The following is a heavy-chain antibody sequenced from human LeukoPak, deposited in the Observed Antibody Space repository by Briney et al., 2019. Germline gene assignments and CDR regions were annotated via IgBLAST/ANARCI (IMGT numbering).Heavy chain of an antibody. CDR1: GVTFSDYF. CDR3: ARDLAYGYEEFDY. V-gene: IGHV3-11*05. J-gene: IGHJ4*02. Sequence: GGSLRLSCAASGVTFSDYFMNWVRQAPGKGLEWVSYISSSGSDTTYADSVRGRFTVSRDNAMNSLYLQMNSLRAEDTAVYYCARDLAYGYEEFDYWGQGTLVTVSS. D-gene: IGHD5-18*01. CDR2: ISSSGSDT.